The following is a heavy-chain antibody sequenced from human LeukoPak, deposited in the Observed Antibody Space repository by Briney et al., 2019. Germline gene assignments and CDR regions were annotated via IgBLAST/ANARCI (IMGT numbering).Heavy chain of an antibody. Sequence: PGGSLRLSCAASGFTFSSYAMHWVRQAPGKGLEYVSAISSNGGSTYYANSVKGRFTISRDNSKNTLYLQMGSLRAEDMAVYYCARDRRSSPNYYMDVWGKGTTVTVSS. CDR1: GFTFSSYA. D-gene: IGHD6-13*01. V-gene: IGHV3-64*01. CDR2: ISSNGGST. CDR3: ARDRRSSPNYYMDV. J-gene: IGHJ6*03.